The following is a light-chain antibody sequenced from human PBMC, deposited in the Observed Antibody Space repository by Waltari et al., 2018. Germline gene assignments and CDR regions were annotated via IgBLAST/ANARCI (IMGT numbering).Light chain of an antibody. V-gene: IGLV3-1*01. CDR3: QALGTGAWV. CDR2: QDT. CDR1: ILVNKY. Sequence: SYELTHPPSVSVSPGQTASITCSGDILVNKYASWYQQKPGQSPLLVIYQDTNRPSGIPERFSGSKSGNAATLIISGTQAMDEADYYCQALGTGAWVFGGGTKLTVL. J-gene: IGLJ3*02.